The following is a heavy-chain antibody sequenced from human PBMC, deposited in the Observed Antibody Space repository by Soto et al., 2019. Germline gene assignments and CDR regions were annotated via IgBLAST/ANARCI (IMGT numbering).Heavy chain of an antibody. V-gene: IGHV1-69*01. CDR3: AKNYYDSSGCYDDALFDY. CDR2: IIPIFGTA. D-gene: IGHD3-22*01. J-gene: IGHJ4*02. Sequence: QVQLVQSGAEVKKPGSSVKVSCKASGGTFSSYAISWVRQAPGQGLEWMGGIIPIFGTANYAQKFQGRVTITADESTSTAYMELSSLRSEDTAVYYCAKNYYDSSGCYDDALFDYWGQGTLVTVSS. CDR1: GGTFSSYA.